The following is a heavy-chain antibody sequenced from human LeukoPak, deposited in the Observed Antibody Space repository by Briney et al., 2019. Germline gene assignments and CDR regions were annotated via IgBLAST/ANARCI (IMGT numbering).Heavy chain of an antibody. CDR1: GFTFSSYS. CDR3: ARDLSYCSGGSCYREGFDY. J-gene: IGHJ4*02. CDR2: ISSSSSYI. D-gene: IGHD2-15*01. Sequence: PGGSLRLSCAASGFTFSSYSMNWVRQAPGKGLEWVSSISSSSSYIYYADSVKGRFTISRDNAKNSLYLQMNSLRAEDTAVYYCARDLSYCSGGSCYREGFDYWGQGTLVTVSS. V-gene: IGHV3-21*01.